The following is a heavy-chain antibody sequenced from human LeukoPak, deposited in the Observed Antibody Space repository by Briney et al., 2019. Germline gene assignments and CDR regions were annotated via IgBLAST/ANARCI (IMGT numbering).Heavy chain of an antibody. D-gene: IGHD6-13*01. V-gene: IGHV5-51*01. CDR3: ARHGSSWDFDY. CDR1: GSSFTSYW. Sequence: GESLQISCQGSGSSFTSYWIGWMRQMPGKGLEWMGIIYPGDSDTRYSPSFQGQVTISADKSISTAYLQWSSLKASDTAMYYCARHGSSWDFDYWGPGTLVTVSS. CDR2: IYPGDSDT. J-gene: IGHJ4*02.